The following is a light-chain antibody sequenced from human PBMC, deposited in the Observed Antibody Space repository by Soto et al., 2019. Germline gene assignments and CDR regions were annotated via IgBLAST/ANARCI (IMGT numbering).Light chain of an antibody. CDR1: QSVSSNY. CDR2: GAS. J-gene: IGKJ4*01. CDR3: QQYGSTPLT. V-gene: IGKV3-20*01. Sequence: EIVLTQSPGTLSLSPGERATLSCRASQSVSSNYLAWYRQKPGQAPSLLIYGASSRATGIPDRFSGSGSGTDFTLTNSRLEPEDCGVYYCQQYGSTPLTFGGGTKVEIK.